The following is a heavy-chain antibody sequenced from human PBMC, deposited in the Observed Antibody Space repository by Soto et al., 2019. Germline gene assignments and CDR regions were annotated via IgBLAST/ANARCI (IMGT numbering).Heavy chain of an antibody. D-gene: IGHD6-19*01. CDR1: GGSISSSSYY. V-gene: IGHV4-39*01. CDR3: ASSGWRYNWFDP. Sequence: SETLSLTCTVSGGSISSSSYYWGWIRQPPGKGLEWIGSIYYSGSTYYNPSLKSRVTISVDTSKNQFSLKLSSVTAADTAVYYCASSGWRYNWFDPCGHGTLVTVSS. CDR2: IYYSGST. J-gene: IGHJ5*02.